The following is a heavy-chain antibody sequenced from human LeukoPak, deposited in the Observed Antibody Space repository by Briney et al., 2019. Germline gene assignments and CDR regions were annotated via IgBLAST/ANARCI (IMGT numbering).Heavy chain of an antibody. J-gene: IGHJ3*02. CDR2: IYSGGST. V-gene: IGHV3-53*01. CDR1: GFTFSSNG. CDR3: SRGSSSTNDAFDI. D-gene: IGHD6-6*01. Sequence: GGSLRLSCAASGFTFSSNGMNWVRQAPGKGLEWVSVIYSGGSTYYADSVKGRFTISRDNSKNTLYLQMNSLRAEDTAVYYCSRGSSSTNDAFDIWGQGTMVTVSS.